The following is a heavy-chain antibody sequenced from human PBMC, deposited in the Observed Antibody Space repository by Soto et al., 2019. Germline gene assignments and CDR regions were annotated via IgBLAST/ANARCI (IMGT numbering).Heavy chain of an antibody. V-gene: IGHV5-10-1*01. Sequence: GESLKISCKGSGYSFTSYWISWVRQMPGKGLEWMGRIDPSDSYTNYSPSFQGHVTISADKSISTAYLQWSSLKASDTAMYYCARPSIAAAGMSYYNGLDVWGQGTTVTV. CDR1: GYSFTSYW. CDR3: ARPSIAAAGMSYYNGLDV. D-gene: IGHD6-13*01. CDR2: IDPSDSYT. J-gene: IGHJ6*02.